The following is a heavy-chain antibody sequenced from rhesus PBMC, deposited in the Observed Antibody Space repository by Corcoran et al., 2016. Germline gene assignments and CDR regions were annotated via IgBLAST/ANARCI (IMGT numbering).Heavy chain of an antibody. J-gene: IGHJ4*01. CDR3: SRGPIAAGPDY. V-gene: IGHV4S10*01. CDR1: GGSISDSYR. D-gene: IGHD6S26*01. Sequence: QVQLQESGPGLVKPSETLSLTCAVSGGSISDSYRWSWIRHPPGKGLEWIGYIYGIRPSTTYIPSLKIRVTISKDTSKTQFSLRLSSVTVADTAVYYCSRGPIAAGPDYWGQGVLVTVSS. CDR2: IYGIRPST.